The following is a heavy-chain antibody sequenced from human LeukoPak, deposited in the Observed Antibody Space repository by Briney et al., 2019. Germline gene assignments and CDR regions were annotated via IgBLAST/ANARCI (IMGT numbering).Heavy chain of an antibody. CDR2: ISSGGGTI. CDR1: GFTFSSYA. J-gene: IGHJ4*02. V-gene: IGHV3-48*01. CDR3: ARDPAGAGIYYDY. D-gene: IGHD6-19*01. Sequence: PGGSLRLSCAASGFTFSSYAVSWVRQAPGKGLEWISYISSGGGTIHYADSVKGRFTISRDNAKNSLYLQMNSLRAEDTAVYYCARDPAGAGIYYDYWGQGTLVTVSS.